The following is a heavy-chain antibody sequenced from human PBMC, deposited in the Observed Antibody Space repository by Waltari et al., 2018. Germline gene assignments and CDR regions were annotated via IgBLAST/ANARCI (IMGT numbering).Heavy chain of an antibody. CDR2: INHSGST. J-gene: IGHJ4*02. CDR3: ARGGRDPYYDILTGPPAHGYYFDY. D-gene: IGHD3-9*01. V-gene: IGHV4-34*01. CDR1: GGSFSGYY. Sequence: QVQLQQWGAGLLKPSETLSLTCAVYGGSFSGYYWSWIRQPPGKGLEWIGEINHSGSTNYNPSLKSRVTISVDTSKNQFSLKLSSVTAADTAVYYCARGGRDPYYDILTGPPAHGYYFDYWGQGTLVTVSS.